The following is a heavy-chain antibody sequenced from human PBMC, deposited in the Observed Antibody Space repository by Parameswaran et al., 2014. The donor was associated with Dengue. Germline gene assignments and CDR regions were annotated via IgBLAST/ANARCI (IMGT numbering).Heavy chain of an antibody. Sequence: RWIRQPPGKGLEWIGYIYYSGSTYYNPSLKSRVTISVDTSKNQFSLKLSSVTAADTAVYYCARYNIGGCDSSGCGFDPWGQGTLVTVSS. CDR2: IYYSGST. CDR3: ARYNIGGCDSSGCGFDP. J-gene: IGHJ5*02. V-gene: IGHV4-31*02. D-gene: IGHD3-22*01.